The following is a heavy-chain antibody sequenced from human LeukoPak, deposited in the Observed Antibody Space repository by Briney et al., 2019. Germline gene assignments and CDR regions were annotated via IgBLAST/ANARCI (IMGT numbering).Heavy chain of an antibody. Sequence: GGSLRLSCAASGFSFSDHYMSWIRQAPGKGLEWVSYISSRGSTISYADSVKGRFTISRDNAKNSVFLQMNSLRAEDTAVYFCARGRRALFQHWGQGTLVTVSS. CDR1: GFSFSDHY. V-gene: IGHV3-11*04. CDR2: ISSRGSTI. CDR3: ARGRRALFQH. J-gene: IGHJ1*01.